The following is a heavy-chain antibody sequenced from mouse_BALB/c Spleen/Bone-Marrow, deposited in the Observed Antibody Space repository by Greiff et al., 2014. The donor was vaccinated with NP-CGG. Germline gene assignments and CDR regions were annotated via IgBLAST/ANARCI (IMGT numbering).Heavy chain of an antibody. Sequence: QVQLQQSGPELVKPGASVRISCKASGYTFTSYYIHWVKQRPGQGLEWIGWIYPGNVNTKYNEKFKVKATLTADKSSSTAYMQLSSLTSEDPAVYFCARHMWAMDYWGQGTSVTVSS. V-gene: IGHV1S56*01. CDR3: ARHMWAMDY. CDR1: GYTFTSYY. CDR2: IYPGNVNT. J-gene: IGHJ4*01.